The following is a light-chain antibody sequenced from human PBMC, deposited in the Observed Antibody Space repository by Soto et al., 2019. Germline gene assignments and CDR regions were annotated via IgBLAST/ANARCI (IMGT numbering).Light chain of an antibody. J-gene: IGLJ1*01. Sequence: QSALAQPASVSGSPGQSITISCTGTSSDVGGYNYVSWYQQHPGKAPKLMICEVSNRPSGVSNRSSGSKSGNTASLTISGLQAEDEADYYCSSYTSSTFYVFGTGTKVTVL. CDR2: EVS. V-gene: IGLV2-14*01. CDR3: SSYTSSTFYV. CDR1: SSDVGGYNY.